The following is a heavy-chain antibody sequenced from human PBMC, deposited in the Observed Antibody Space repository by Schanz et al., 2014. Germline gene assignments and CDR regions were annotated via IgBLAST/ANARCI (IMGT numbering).Heavy chain of an antibody. CDR3: ARFNSGSHSPPYYYYGMDV. CDR2: ISAYSGNS. J-gene: IGHJ6*02. V-gene: IGHV1-18*01. D-gene: IGHD1-26*01. CDR1: GYTLTGFG. Sequence: QVRLVQSGGEVKTPGASVKVSCKASGYTLTGFGVSWVRQAPGQGREWMGWISAYSGNSKYAQKLQGRVTMTTDTSTNTAYMELRSLTSDDTAVYYCARFNSGSHSPPYYYYGMDVWGQGTTVTVSS.